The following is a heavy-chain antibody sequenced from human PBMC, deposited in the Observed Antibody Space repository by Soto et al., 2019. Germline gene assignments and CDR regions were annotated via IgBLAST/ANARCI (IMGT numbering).Heavy chain of an antibody. J-gene: IGHJ4*02. CDR1: GFSLSSTGVG. Sequence: QITLKESGPTLLKPTQTLTLTRSFSGFSLSSTGVGVGWLSQPPGKALEWVALIYWNDDKRYSPSLKSRLTITKYTSKNQGILTVTNTDPVDTATYYCAHRPDDSGYFDYWGQGALVTVSS. V-gene: IGHV2-5*01. D-gene: IGHD3-22*01. CDR3: AHRPDDSGYFDY. CDR2: IYWNDDK.